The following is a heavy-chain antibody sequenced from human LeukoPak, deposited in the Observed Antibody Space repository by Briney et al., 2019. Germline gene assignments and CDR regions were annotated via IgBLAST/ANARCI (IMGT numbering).Heavy chain of an antibody. Sequence: GSVKVSCKASGYTFTNNFMHWVRQAPGQGLEWIGIINPSGDNTWYAQKFQGRVTMTRDMATSTDYLEVSSLRSEDTAVYYCARDNSLRDTAWWFDPWGQGTLVTVSS. J-gene: IGHJ5*02. CDR3: ARDNSLRDTAWWFDP. V-gene: IGHV1-46*01. CDR1: GYTFTNNF. CDR2: INPSGDNT. D-gene: IGHD4-23*01.